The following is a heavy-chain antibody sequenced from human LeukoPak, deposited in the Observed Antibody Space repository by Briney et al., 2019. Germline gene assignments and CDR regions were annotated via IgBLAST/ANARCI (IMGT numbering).Heavy chain of an antibody. Sequence: GGSLRLSCAASGFIFRNFAMSWVRQAPGKGLEWVSTVHGRTYYADSVKGRFTISRDDSRSTLCLQMDNLRAEDTAVYYCAKDQTGDGYNSIWGQGTLVTVSS. J-gene: IGHJ4*02. CDR2: VHGRT. V-gene: IGHV3-23*01. CDR1: GFIFRNFA. CDR3: AKDQTGDGYNSI. D-gene: IGHD5-24*01.